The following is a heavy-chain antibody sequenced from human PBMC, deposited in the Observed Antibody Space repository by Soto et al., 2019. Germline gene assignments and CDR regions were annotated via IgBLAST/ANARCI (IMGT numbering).Heavy chain of an antibody. CDR3: ASRGSGSYYDY. Sequence: EVQLLESGGGLVQPGGSLRLSCAASGFTFSSYAMRWVRQAPGKGLEWVSAISGSGRSTYYAASVKGRFTISRYNSKNTLYLQMNSRRAEDTAVYYCASRGSGSYYDYWGQGTLVTVPS. CDR1: GFTFSSYA. D-gene: IGHD1-26*01. CDR2: ISGSGRST. V-gene: IGHV3-23*01. J-gene: IGHJ4*02.